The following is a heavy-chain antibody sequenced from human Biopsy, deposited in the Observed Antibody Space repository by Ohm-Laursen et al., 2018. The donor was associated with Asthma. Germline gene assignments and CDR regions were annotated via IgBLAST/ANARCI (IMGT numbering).Heavy chain of an antibody. CDR3: ACPVNRAFGGYEWAAVFDY. V-gene: IGHV4-39*01. CDR2: MYYGETT. Sequence: SQTLSLTCAVYGGSFSSNYWGWIRQTPGKGLEWIGSMYYGETTYYSPSLKSRVTISVDTSKNQFSLILSSVTAADTAVYYCACPVNRAFGGYEWAAVFDYWGQGILVTVSS. D-gene: IGHD5-12*01. CDR1: GGSFSSNY. J-gene: IGHJ4*02.